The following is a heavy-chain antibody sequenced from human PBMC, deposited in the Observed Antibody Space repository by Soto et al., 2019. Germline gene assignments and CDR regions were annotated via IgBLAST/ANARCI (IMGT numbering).Heavy chain of an antibody. D-gene: IGHD2-21*01. CDR2: INSRSSSI. V-gene: IGHV3-21*01. J-gene: IGHJ4*02. CDR1: GFTFSSYS. CDR3: ARIPSADY. Sequence: EVQLVESGGGLVKPGGSLRLSCAASGFTFSSYSMTWVRQAPGKGLEWVSSINSRSSSIYYADSVKGRFTISRDNAKNSLYLQMNSLKAEDTAVYYCARIPSADYWGQGTLVTVSS.